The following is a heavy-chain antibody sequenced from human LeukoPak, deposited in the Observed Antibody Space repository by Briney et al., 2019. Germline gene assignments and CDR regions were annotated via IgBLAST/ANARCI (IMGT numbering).Heavy chain of an antibody. V-gene: IGHV4-34*01. Sequence: SETLSLTCAVYGGSFSGYYWSWIRQPPGKGLEWIGEINHSGSTNYNPSLKSRVTISVDTSKNQFSLKLSSVTAADTAVYYCARGRGSGGSRYCRFDYWGQGTLVSVSS. J-gene: IGHJ4*02. CDR1: GGSFSGYY. CDR2: INHSGST. CDR3: ARGRGSGGSRYCRFDY. D-gene: IGHD2-15*01.